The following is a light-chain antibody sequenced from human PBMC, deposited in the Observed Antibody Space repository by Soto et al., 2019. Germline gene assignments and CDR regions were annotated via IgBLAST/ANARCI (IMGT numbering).Light chain of an antibody. CDR1: QSISDT. CDR3: QQRSNWPFT. Sequence: IGMTQSPATLSVSPGGRATLSCRASQSISDTLAWYQQKPGQAPRLLIHGASTRAPGFPARFSGSGSGTDFTLAISSLQSEDFAVYYCQQRSNWPFTFGPGTKVDIK. V-gene: IGKV3-15*01. CDR2: GAS. J-gene: IGKJ3*01.